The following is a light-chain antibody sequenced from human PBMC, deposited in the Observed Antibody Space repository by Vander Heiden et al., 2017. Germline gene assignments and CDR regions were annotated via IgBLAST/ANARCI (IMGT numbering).Light chain of an antibody. CDR1: QDISYN. CDR2: DTS. CDR3: QQSDDRPFT. J-gene: IGKJ3*01. Sequence: DIQMSQTPSSLSASVGGRLTITSQASQDISYNLNWYQKKQGKAPKLLIYDTSNLETGIPSRFSGSGSRTSFTFTISSLQPEDVATYYCQQSDDRPFTFGPGTKVDI. V-gene: IGKV1-33*01.